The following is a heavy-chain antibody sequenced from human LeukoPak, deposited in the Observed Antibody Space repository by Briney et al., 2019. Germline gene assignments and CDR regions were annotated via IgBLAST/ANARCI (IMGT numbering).Heavy chain of an antibody. V-gene: IGHV3-74*01. CDR1: GFTFSDYW. D-gene: IGHD3-22*01. CDR2: INTDGDRT. Sequence: PGGSLRLSCAASGFTFSDYWMHWVRQAPGEGQVWVSRINTDGDRTTYADSVKGRFTISRDNTKNTLYLQMNSLRADDTGVYYCARGGNYYYLDLWGQGTLVTGSS. CDR3: ARGGNYYYLDL. J-gene: IGHJ4*02.